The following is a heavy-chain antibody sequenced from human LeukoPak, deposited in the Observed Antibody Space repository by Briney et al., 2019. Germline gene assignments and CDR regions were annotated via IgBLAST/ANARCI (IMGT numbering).Heavy chain of an antibody. CDR2: MNPNSGNT. CDR1: GYTFTSYD. J-gene: IGHJ3*02. CDR3: ASQGASTRLDAFDI. D-gene: IGHD2-2*01. V-gene: IGHV1-8*01. Sequence: ASVKVSCKASGYTFTSYDINWVRQATGQGLAWMGWMNPNSGNTGYAQKFQGRVTMTRNTSISTAYMELSSLRSEDTAVYYCASQGASTRLDAFDIWGQGTMVTVSS.